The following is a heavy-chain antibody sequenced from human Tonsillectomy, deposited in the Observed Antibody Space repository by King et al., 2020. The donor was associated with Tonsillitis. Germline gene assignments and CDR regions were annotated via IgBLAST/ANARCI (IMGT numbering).Heavy chain of an antibody. D-gene: IGHD3-10*01. Sequence: VQLVESGGGLVKTGGAMRLSCAAAVFTFSDYYMSWIRQGPGKWLERGSYISSRSSDTNEEDSVKGRFTISRDKAKNSLYLQMNSLRAEDTALYYCARFMGELLYSFDYWGQGTLVTVSS. CDR1: VFTFSDYY. J-gene: IGHJ4*02. V-gene: IGHV3-11*06. CDR3: ARFMGELLYSFDY. CDR2: ISSRSSDT.